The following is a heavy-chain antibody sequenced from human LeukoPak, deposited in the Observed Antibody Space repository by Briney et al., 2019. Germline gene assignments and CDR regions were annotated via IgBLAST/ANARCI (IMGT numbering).Heavy chain of an antibody. CDR3: ARDRCSGGSCYSDY. V-gene: IGHV4-59*01. Sequence: SETLSLTCTVSGGSISSYYWSWIRQPPGKGLEWIGYIYYSGSTNYNPSLKSRVTISVDTSKNQFSLKLSPVTAADTAVYYCARDRCSGGSCYSDYWGQGTLVTVSS. CDR1: GGSISSYY. D-gene: IGHD2-15*01. CDR2: IYYSGST. J-gene: IGHJ4*02.